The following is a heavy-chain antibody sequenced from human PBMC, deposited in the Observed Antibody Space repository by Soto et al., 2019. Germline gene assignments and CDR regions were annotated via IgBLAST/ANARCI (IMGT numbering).Heavy chain of an antibody. Sequence: SETLSLTCTVSAGSISSYYWSWIRQPPGQGLEQIAYIYYSGSTNYNPTLKSRVTISVDTSKNQFSRKLSSVTAADTAVYYCAREGGLIAAAGYYYYYGMDVWGQGTTVTVSS. D-gene: IGHD6-13*01. CDR2: IYYSGST. J-gene: IGHJ6*02. CDR1: AGSISSYY. V-gene: IGHV4-59*01. CDR3: AREGGLIAAAGYYYYYGMDV.